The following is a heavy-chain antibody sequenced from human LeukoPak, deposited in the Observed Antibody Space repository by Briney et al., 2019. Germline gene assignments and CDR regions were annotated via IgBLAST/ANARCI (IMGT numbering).Heavy chain of an antibody. CDR2: INHSGST. CDR3: ARKRGYYFDY. D-gene: IGHD3-16*01. CDR1: GGSFSGYY. V-gene: IGHV4-34*01. Sequence: SETLSLTCAVYGGSFSGYYWSWIRQPPGKGLEWIGEINHSGSTNYNPSLKRRVTISVDTSKNQFSLKLSSVTAADTAVYYCARKRGYYFDYWGQGTLVTVSS. J-gene: IGHJ4*02.